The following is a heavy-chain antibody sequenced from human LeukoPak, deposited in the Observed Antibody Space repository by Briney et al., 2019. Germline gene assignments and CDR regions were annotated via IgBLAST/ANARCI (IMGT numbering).Heavy chain of an antibody. CDR1: GGSFSGYY. D-gene: IGHD3-3*01. J-gene: IGHJ5*02. Sequence: SETLSLTCAVYGGSFSGYYWSWIRQPPGKGLEWIGVINHSGSTNYNPSLKSRVTISVDTSKNQFSLKLSSVTAADTAVYYCARGCVLRFCFRGNWFDPWGQGTLVTVSS. V-gene: IGHV4-34*01. CDR2: INHSGST. CDR3: ARGCVLRFCFRGNWFDP.